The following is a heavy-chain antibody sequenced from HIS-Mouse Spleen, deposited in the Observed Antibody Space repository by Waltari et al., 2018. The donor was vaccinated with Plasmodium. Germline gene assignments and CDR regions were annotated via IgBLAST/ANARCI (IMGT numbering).Heavy chain of an antibody. V-gene: IGHV3-23*01. CDR1: GFTFSSYA. CDR2: ISGSGGST. J-gene: IGHJ1*01. Sequence: EVQLLESGGGLVQPGGSLRLSCAASGFTFSSYAMSWVRQAPGKGLEWVSSISGSGGSTYDADSVKGRFTISRDNSKNTLYLQMNSLRAEDTAVYYCATTTVTTRAEYFQHWGQGTLVTVSS. D-gene: IGHD4-17*01. CDR3: ATTTVTTRAEYFQH.